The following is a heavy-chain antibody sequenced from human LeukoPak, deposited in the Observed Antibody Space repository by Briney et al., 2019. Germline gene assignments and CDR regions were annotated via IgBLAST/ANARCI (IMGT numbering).Heavy chain of an antibody. Sequence: QSGGSLRLSCEASGFTFSNYAMSWVRQAPGKGLEWVSAISGSGGSTYYADSVKGRFTISRDNAKNSLYLQMNSLRAEDTAVYYCARDPSPKKSAFFDYWGQGTLVTVSS. J-gene: IGHJ4*02. CDR1: GFTFSNYA. CDR3: ARDPSPKKSAFFDY. CDR2: ISGSGGST. V-gene: IGHV3-23*01.